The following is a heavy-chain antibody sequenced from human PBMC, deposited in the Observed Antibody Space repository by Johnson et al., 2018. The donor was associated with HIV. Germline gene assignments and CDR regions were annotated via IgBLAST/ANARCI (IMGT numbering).Heavy chain of an antibody. V-gene: IGHV3-30*03. CDR1: GFTFSSHD. CDR2: ISYDGSNK. CDR3: ARPSVVTTLTTVTNHDAFDI. Sequence: VQLVESGGGVVQPGRSLRVSCGASGFTFSSHDMHWVRQAPGKGLEWVAVISYDGSNKYYADSVKGRFTISRDNSKSMLYLQMNSLRAEDTAVYYCARPSVVTTLTTVTNHDAFDIWGQGTMVTVSS. D-gene: IGHD4-17*01. J-gene: IGHJ3*02.